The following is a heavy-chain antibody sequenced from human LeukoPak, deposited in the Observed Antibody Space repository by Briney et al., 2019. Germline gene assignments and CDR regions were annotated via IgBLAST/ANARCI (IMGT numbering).Heavy chain of an antibody. CDR3: ARAPHYYDSSGYYLIAFDY. Sequence: PSETLSLTCSVSGGSITSYYWSWVRQPPGKGLEWIGEINHSGSTNYNPSLKSRVTISVDTSKNQFSLKLSSVTAADTAVYYCARAPHYYDSSGYYLIAFDYWGQGTLVTVSS. CDR1: GGSITSYY. V-gene: IGHV4-34*01. D-gene: IGHD3-22*01. J-gene: IGHJ4*02. CDR2: INHSGST.